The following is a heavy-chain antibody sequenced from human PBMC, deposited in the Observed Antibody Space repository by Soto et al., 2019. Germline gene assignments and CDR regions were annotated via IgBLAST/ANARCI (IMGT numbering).Heavy chain of an antibody. CDR1: GFSIDDYA. CDR3: AKSTGGTANGMGV. D-gene: IGHD2-8*02. J-gene: IGHJ6*02. Sequence: GGSLRLSCAASGFSIDDYAMHWVRQAPGKGLEWVSGISWNSGTIGYADSVKGRFTISRDNAKNSLYLQMNSLRAEDTALYYCAKSTGGTANGMGVWGQGTTVTVSS. V-gene: IGHV3-9*01. CDR2: ISWNSGTI.